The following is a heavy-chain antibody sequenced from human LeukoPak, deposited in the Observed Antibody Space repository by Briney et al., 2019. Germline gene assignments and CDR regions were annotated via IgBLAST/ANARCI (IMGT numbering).Heavy chain of an antibody. Sequence: ASVKVSCKASGYTFTNFDINWVRQAPGQGLEWMGWMNPVSGNAGSAQKFQGRVTLTRDTSISTAYMELSSLRSDDTAFYYWARAPMGAAALYWGQGTLVTVSS. J-gene: IGHJ4*02. CDR1: GYTFTNFD. CDR2: MNPVSGNA. V-gene: IGHV1-8*01. D-gene: IGHD6-13*01. CDR3: ARAPMGAAALY.